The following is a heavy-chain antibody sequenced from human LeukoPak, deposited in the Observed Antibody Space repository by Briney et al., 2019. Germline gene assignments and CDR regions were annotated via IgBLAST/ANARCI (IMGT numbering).Heavy chain of an antibody. CDR1: GFTFNTYA. V-gene: IGHV3-30-3*01. CDR3: ARDQIDDYGDYFAC. Sequence: PGGSLRLSCAASGFTFNTYAMHWVRQAPGKGLEWVAVISYDGSNKYYADSVKGRFTISRDNSKNTLYLQMNSLRAEDTAVYYCARDQIDDYGDYFACWGQGTLVTVSS. J-gene: IGHJ4*02. CDR2: ISYDGSNK. D-gene: IGHD4-17*01.